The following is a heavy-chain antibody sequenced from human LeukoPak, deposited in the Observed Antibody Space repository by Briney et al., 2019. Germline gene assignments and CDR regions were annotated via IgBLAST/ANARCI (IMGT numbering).Heavy chain of an antibody. CDR1: GYTFTTYG. J-gene: IGHJ5*01. D-gene: IGHD6-6*01. CDR3: ARDLIAVRPGWFDS. V-gene: IGHV1-18*01. CDR2: ISAYNGNT. Sequence: ASVKVSCKASGYTFTTYGISWVRQAPGQGLEWMGWISAYNGNTNYAQKLQGRVTMTTDASTSTAYMQLRSLRSDDTAVYYCARDLIAVRPGWFDSWGQGTLVTVSS.